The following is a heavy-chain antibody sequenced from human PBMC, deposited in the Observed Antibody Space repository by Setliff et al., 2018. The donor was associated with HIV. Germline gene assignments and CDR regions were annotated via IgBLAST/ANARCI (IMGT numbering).Heavy chain of an antibody. CDR3: ARAREGWKPFAFDY. CDR2: VYTTGDT. V-gene: IGHV4-61*09. D-gene: IGHD1-1*01. CDR1: GDSLSRITSY. J-gene: IGHJ4*02. Sequence: SETLSLTCSVSGDSLSRITSYWTWIRQPAGKGLEWIGHVYTTGDTDYNPSLKSRVTISLVPSKNQFSLDLISVTAADTAVYFCARAREGWKPFAFDYWGQGTLVTVSS.